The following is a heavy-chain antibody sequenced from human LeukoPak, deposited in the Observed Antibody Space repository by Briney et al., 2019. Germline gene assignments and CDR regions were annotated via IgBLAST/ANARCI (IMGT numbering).Heavy chain of an antibody. CDR2: IYYRGST. D-gene: IGHD1-26*01. V-gene: IGHV4-39*01. CDR1: GASISSGSYY. CDR3: ARLPIMVGAPRHFQD. J-gene: IGHJ1*01. Sequence: SETLSLTCTVSGASISSGSYYWGWIRQPPGKGLEWIASIYYRGSTYDNPSLKSRVTISLDTSKNQFSLKLSSVTAADTAVYYCARLPIMVGAPRHFQDWGQGTLVIVSS.